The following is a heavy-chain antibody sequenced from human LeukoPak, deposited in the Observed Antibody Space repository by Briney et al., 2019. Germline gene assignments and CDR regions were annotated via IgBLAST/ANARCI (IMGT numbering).Heavy chain of an antibody. Sequence: SETLSLTCTVSGGSISSYYWSWIRQPAGKGLEWIGRIYTSESTNYNPSLRSRVTMSVDTSKYQFSLKLNSVTAADTAVYYCARNYCSSTSCYDAFDIWGQGTMVTVSS. D-gene: IGHD2-2*01. CDR1: GGSISSYY. CDR3: ARNYCSSTSCYDAFDI. J-gene: IGHJ3*02. CDR2: IYTSEST. V-gene: IGHV4-4*07.